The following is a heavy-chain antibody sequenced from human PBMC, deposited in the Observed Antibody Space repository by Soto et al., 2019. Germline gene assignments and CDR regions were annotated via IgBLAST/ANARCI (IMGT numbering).Heavy chain of an antibody. CDR2: IYYSGST. V-gene: IGHV4-61*08. Sequence: SETLSLTCTVSGGSVSSGDYYWSWIRQPPGKGLEWIGYIYYSGSTNYNPSLKSRVTISVDTSKNQFSLKLSSVTAADTAVYYCARSLIERPFDYWGQGTLVTVSS. CDR1: GGSVSSGDYY. CDR3: ARSLIERPFDY. J-gene: IGHJ4*02. D-gene: IGHD2-21*01.